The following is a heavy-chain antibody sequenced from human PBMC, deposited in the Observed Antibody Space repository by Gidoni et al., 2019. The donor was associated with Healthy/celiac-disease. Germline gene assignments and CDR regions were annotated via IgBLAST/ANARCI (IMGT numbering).Heavy chain of an antibody. J-gene: IGHJ5*02. Sequence: EVQLVQSGAEATKPGGCLKVSCKGSGCSFTSYWIGWVRQMPGKGLEWMGIIYPGDSDTRYSPSFQGQVTISADKSISTAYLQWSSLKASDTAMYYCARRTPGSYNWFDPWGQGTLVTVSS. V-gene: IGHV5-51*01. CDR3: ARRTPGSYNWFDP. CDR1: GCSFTSYW. CDR2: IYPGDSDT.